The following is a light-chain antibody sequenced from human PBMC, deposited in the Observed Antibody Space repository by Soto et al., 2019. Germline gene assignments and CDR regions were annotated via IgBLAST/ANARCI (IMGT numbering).Light chain of an antibody. V-gene: IGLV2-23*01. CDR1: SINVGTYNL. J-gene: IGLJ1*01. CDR2: EGN. Sequence: QSALTQPASVSGSPGQSITISCTGTSINVGTYNLVSWYQHHPGKAPKLLIYEGNKRPSGVSNRFSGSKSGRTASLTISGLQADDEADYYCCSYVDSTTYVFATGTKVTVL. CDR3: CSYVDSTTYV.